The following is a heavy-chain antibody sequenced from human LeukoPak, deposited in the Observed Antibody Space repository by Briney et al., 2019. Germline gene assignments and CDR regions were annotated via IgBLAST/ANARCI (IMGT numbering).Heavy chain of an antibody. CDR1: GFTFSSYG. CDR2: ISYDGSNK. CDR3: ARSYSGSYPYYYYYGMDV. D-gene: IGHD1-26*01. J-gene: IGHJ6*02. Sequence: PGGSLRLSCAASGFTFSSYGMHWVRQAPGKGLEWVAVISYDGSNKYYADSVKGRFTISRDNSKNTLYLQMNSLRAEDTAVYYCARSYSGSYPYYYYYGMDVWGQGTTVTVSS. V-gene: IGHV3-30*03.